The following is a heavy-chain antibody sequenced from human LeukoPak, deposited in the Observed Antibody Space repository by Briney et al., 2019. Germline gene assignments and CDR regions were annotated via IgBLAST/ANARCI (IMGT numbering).Heavy chain of an antibody. J-gene: IGHJ5*02. Sequence: SQTLSLTCAISGDSVSSNSAAWNWIRQSPSRGLEWLGRTYYRSKWYNDYAVSVKSRITINPDTSKNQFSLQLNSVTPEDTAVYYCARGLAWFGELSYNWFDPWGQGTLVTVSS. CDR1: GDSVSSNSAA. V-gene: IGHV6-1*01. CDR2: TYYRSKWYN. D-gene: IGHD3-10*01. CDR3: ARGLAWFGELSYNWFDP.